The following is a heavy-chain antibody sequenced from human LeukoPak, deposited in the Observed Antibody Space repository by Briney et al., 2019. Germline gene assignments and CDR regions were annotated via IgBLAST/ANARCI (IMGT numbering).Heavy chain of an antibody. CDR1: GGSISSSSYY. J-gene: IGHJ6*03. Sequence: SETLSLTCTVSGGSISSSSYYWGWIRQPPGKGLEWIGSIYYSGSTNYNPSLKSRVTMSVDTSKNQFSLNVNSVTAADTAVYYCATGYYMDVWGKGTTVTVSS. V-gene: IGHV4-39*07. CDR3: ATGYYMDV. CDR2: IYYSGST.